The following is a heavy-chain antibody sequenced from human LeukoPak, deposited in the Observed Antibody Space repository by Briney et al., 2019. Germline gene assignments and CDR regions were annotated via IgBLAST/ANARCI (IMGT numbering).Heavy chain of an antibody. D-gene: IGHD1-7*01. CDR2: IWYDGSNK. CDR3: ARGEEPNLFGYFDY. Sequence: PGRSLRLSCAASGFTFSSYGMHWVRQAPGKGLEWVAVIWYDGSNKYYADSVKGRFTISRDNSKNTLYLQMNSLRAEDTAVYYCARGEEPNLFGYFDYWGQGTLVTVSS. CDR1: GFTFSSYG. V-gene: IGHV3-33*01. J-gene: IGHJ4*02.